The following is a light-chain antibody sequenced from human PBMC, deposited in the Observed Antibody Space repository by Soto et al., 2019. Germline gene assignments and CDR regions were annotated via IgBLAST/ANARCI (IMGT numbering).Light chain of an antibody. CDR3: QQYGSSPRT. CDR2: GAS. Sequence: EIVLTQSPATLSLSPGERATLSCRASQSVSRYLAWYQQKPGQAPTLLIYGASIRAAGIPDRFSGSGSGTDFTLTIRRLEPEDFAVYYCQQYGSSPRTFGQGTKVDI. V-gene: IGKV3-20*01. J-gene: IGKJ1*01. CDR1: QSVSRY.